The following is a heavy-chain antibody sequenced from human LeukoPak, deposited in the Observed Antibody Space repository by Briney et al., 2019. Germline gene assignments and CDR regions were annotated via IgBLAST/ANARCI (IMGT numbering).Heavy chain of an antibody. Sequence: PGGSLRLSCAASGFTFSSYAMGWVRQAPGKGLEWVSALSGSGGNTYYADSVKGRLTISRDNSKNTLYLQMNSLGAEDTALYYCATSSVIAATPFDYWGQGTLVTVSS. V-gene: IGHV3-23*01. D-gene: IGHD2-15*01. CDR2: LSGSGGNT. CDR1: GFTFSSYA. J-gene: IGHJ4*02. CDR3: ATSSVIAATPFDY.